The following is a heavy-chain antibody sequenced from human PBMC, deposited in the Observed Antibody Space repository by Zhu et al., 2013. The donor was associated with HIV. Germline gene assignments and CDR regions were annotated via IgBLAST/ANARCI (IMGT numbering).Heavy chain of an antibody. D-gene: IGHD5-18*01. CDR3: ARAYRHYFDY. CDR1: GGSFSGYY. J-gene: IGHJ4*02. Sequence: QVQLQQWGAGLLKPSETLSLTCAVYGGSFSGYYWSWIRQPPGKGLEWIGEINHSGSTNYNPSLKSRVTISVDTSKNQFSLKLSSVTAADTAVYYCARAYRHYFDYWGQGPWSPSPQ. V-gene: IGHV4-34*01. CDR2: INHSGST.